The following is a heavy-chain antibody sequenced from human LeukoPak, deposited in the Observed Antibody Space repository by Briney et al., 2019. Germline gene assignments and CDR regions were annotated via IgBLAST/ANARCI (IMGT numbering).Heavy chain of an antibody. J-gene: IGHJ5*02. CDR3: AREMGTLDYDFWSGTNPGWFDP. V-gene: IGHV1-69*04. D-gene: IGHD3-3*01. CDR1: GGTFISYA. Sequence: ASVKVSCKASGGTFISYAISWVRQAPGQGLEWMGRIIPILGISNYAQKFQGRVTITADKSTSTAYMELSSLRSEDTAVYYCAREMGTLDYDFWSGTNPGWFDPWGQGTLVTVSS. CDR2: IIPILGIS.